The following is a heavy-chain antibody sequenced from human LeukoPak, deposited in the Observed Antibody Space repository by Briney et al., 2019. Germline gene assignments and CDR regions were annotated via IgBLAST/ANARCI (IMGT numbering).Heavy chain of an antibody. CDR1: GGSISSGSYY. CDR3: ARAHFRSFGYNWFDP. V-gene: IGHV4-61*02. D-gene: IGHD3-10*01. J-gene: IGHJ5*02. Sequence: SETLSLTCTVSGGSISSGSYYWSRIRQPAGKGLEWIGRIYTSGSTNYNPSLKSRVTISVDTSKNQFSLKLSSVTAADTAVYYCARAHFRSFGYNWFDPWGQGTLVTVSS. CDR2: IYTSGST.